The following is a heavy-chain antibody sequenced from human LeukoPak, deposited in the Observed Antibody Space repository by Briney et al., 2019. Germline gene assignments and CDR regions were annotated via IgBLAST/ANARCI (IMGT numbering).Heavy chain of an antibody. Sequence: PSETLSLTCTVSGGSISSGDYYWSWIRQPPGKGLEWIGYIYYSGSTYYNPSLKSRVTISVDTSKNQFSLKLSPVTAADTAVYYCARDFGYCSSTSCLNWFDPWGQGTLVTVSS. CDR2: IYYSGST. V-gene: IGHV4-30-4*08. D-gene: IGHD2-2*03. CDR3: ARDFGYCSSTSCLNWFDP. J-gene: IGHJ5*02. CDR1: GGSISSGDYY.